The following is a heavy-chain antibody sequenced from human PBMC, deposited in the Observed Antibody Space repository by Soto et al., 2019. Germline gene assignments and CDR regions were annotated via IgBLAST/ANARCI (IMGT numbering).Heavy chain of an antibody. Sequence: PGGSLRLSCAASGFTFSTYAMTWVRQAPGKGLKWVSSVTNSGSNTYHADSVKGRFTISRDNSKNMLFLQMNSLRAENTALYYCAKDLAATATGDSFDIWGQGTMVTVSS. CDR3: AKDLAATATGDSFDI. CDR1: GFTFSTYA. J-gene: IGHJ3*02. V-gene: IGHV3-23*01. CDR2: VTNSGSNT. D-gene: IGHD1-1*01.